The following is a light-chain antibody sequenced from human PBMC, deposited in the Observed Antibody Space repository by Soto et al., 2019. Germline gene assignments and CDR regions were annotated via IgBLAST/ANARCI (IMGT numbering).Light chain of an antibody. CDR3: LQYSDWPPRYT. V-gene: IGKV3-15*01. CDR1: QSVSRH. J-gene: IGKJ2*01. CDR2: NAS. Sequence: EIVLTQSPATLSVSPGESATLSCRASQSVSRHLAWYQQKPGQAPRVLIYNASTRATGIPATFSGSGSGTEFTITISSLQSEDFAVYYCLQYSDWPPRYTFGQGTKLEIK.